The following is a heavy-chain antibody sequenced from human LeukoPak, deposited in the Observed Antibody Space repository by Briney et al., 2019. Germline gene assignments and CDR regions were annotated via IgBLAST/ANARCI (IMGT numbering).Heavy chain of an antibody. CDR2: IYRDGFT. V-gene: IGHV3-66*01. CDR3: ARDLYFGELLGGVDP. Sequence: GGSLRLSCAASGFNVSSNYMSWVRQAPGKGLEWVSVIYRDGFTYYADSVKGRFTISRDNSKNTLYLQMNSLRAEDTAVYYCARDLYFGELLGGVDPWGQGTLVTVSS. J-gene: IGHJ5*02. CDR1: GFNVSSNY. D-gene: IGHD3-10*01.